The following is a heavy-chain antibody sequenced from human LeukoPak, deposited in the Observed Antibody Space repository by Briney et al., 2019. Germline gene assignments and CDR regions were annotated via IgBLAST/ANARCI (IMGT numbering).Heavy chain of an antibody. CDR1: GFTFSSYA. D-gene: IGHD4-17*01. CDR3: AKPTTVTTKKSWFDP. J-gene: IGHJ5*02. V-gene: IGHV3-23*01. Sequence: GGSLRLSCAASGFTFSSYAVSWVRQAPGKGLEWVSAISGSGGSTYYADSVKGRFTISRDNSKNTLYLQMNSLRAEDTAVYYCAKPTTVTTKKSWFDPWGQGTLVTVSS. CDR2: ISGSGGST.